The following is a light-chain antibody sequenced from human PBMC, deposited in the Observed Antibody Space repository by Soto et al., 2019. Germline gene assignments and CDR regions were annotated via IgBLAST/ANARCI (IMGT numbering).Light chain of an antibody. Sequence: EIVLTQSPATLSWSPGERATLSCRASQSVSSNLAWYQQKPGQAPRLLIYGASTRATGIPARFSGSGSGTDFTLTVSSLQSEDFAFYYCKQYDSWPPITFGQGTRLEIK. J-gene: IGKJ5*01. CDR1: QSVSSN. CDR2: GAS. CDR3: KQYDSWPPIT. V-gene: IGKV3D-15*01.